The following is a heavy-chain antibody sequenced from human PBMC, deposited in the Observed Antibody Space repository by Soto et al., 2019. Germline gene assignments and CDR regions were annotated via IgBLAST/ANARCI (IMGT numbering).Heavy chain of an antibody. CDR1: GDSVNSAY. V-gene: IGHV4-31*03. Sequence: QVQLQEMGPGLVKPSQTLTITCTVSGDSVNSAYLSWIRQLPGKGLEWMGNIYHTGRTFYNPSLKSRVAISIDTSKPLFSLKMRSVTAADTAVYYCARTDAYNSSFFDSWGLGTVVTVSS. D-gene: IGHD6-6*01. J-gene: IGHJ4*02. CDR3: ARTDAYNSSFFDS. CDR2: IYHTGRT.